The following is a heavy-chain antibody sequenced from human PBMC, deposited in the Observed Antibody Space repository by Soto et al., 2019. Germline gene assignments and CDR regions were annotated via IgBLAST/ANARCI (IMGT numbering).Heavy chain of an antibody. J-gene: IGHJ4*02. Sequence: GGSLRLSCAASGFTFSSYGMHWVRQAPGKGLEWVAVIWYDGSNKYYADSVKGRFTISRDNSKNTLYLQMNSLRAEDTAVYYCARGFTVTDFDYWGQGTLVTVSS. V-gene: IGHV3-33*01. CDR2: IWYDGSNK. CDR3: ARGFTVTDFDY. D-gene: IGHD2-21*02. CDR1: GFTFSSYG.